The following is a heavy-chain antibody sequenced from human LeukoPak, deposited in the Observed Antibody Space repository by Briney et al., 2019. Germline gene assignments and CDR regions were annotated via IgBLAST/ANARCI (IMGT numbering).Heavy chain of an antibody. Sequence: SETLSLTCAVYGGSFSGYYWSWIRQPPGKGLEWIGEINHSGSTNYNPSLKSRVTISVDTSKNQFSLKLSSVTAADTAVYYCARGGGMWNSSWYARWGQGTLVTVSS. CDR1: GGSFSGYY. CDR3: ARGGGMWNSSWYAR. D-gene: IGHD6-13*01. V-gene: IGHV4-34*01. CDR2: INHSGST. J-gene: IGHJ4*02.